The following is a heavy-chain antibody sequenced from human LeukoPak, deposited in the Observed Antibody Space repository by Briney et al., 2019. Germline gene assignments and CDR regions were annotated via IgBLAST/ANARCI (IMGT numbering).Heavy chain of an antibody. CDR3: AKDMGPTDDPDAFDI. Sequence: GRSPRLSCAASGFTFDDYAMHWVRQAPGKGLEWVSGISWNSGSIGYADSVKGRFTISRDNAKNSLYLQMNSLRAEDTALYYCAKDMGPTDDPDAFDIWGQGTMVTVSS. CDR2: ISWNSGSI. J-gene: IGHJ3*02. CDR1: GFTFDDYA. D-gene: IGHD3-16*01. V-gene: IGHV3-9*01.